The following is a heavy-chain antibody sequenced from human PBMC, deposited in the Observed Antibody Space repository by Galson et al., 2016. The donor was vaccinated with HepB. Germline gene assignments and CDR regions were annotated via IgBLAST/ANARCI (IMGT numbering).Heavy chain of an antibody. J-gene: IGHJ4*02. V-gene: IGHV4-39*07. D-gene: IGHD3-16*01. CDR3: ARSPVVDDYLWGRMDSGLYNFDY. CDR2: IYYSGST. Sequence: SETLSLTCTVSGGSISSSDYYWGWIRQPPGKGLEWIGSIYYSGSTYYNPSLKSRVTISVDTSKNQFSLRLRSVTAADTAVYYCARSPVVDDYLWGRMDSGLYNFDYWGQGTPVTVSS. CDR1: GGSISSSDYY.